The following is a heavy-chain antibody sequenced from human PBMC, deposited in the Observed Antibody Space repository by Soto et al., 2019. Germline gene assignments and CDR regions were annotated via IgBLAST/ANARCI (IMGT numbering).Heavy chain of an antibody. CDR3: ARDLLYSTRSTVRFDI. V-gene: IGHV1-18*01. CDR2: IITYNGNT. J-gene: IGHJ3*02. Sequence: VQLVQSGVEVKKPGASVKVSCTASGYTFTSHGISWVRQAPGQGLEWMGWIITYNGNTNYAQKVQGRVTMTTETSTSTAYMELRSLRSDDTAVYYCARDLLYSTRSTVRFDIWGQGTMLTVSS. CDR1: GYTFTSHG. D-gene: IGHD6-13*01.